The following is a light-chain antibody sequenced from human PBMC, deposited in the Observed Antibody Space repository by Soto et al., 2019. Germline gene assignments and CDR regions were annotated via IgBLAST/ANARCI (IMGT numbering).Light chain of an antibody. CDR2: SAS. J-gene: IGKJ2*01. CDR1: QTVSSN. V-gene: IGKV3-15*01. CDR3: QQYSNWPRT. Sequence: EIVMTQSPATLSVSPGERATLSCRASQTVSSNLAWYQQKPGQAPRLLIYSASTRATGIPARFSGSGSGTEFTLAISSPQSEDFAVYYCQQYSNWPRTFGQGTKLEIK.